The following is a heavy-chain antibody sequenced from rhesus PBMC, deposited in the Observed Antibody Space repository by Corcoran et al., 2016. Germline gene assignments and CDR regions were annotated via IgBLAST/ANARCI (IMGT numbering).Heavy chain of an antibody. D-gene: IGHD5-24*01. Sequence: QVQLQQWGEGLVKPSETLSLTCAVYGGSISAYHYWSWIRQPPVKGLDLIDYIYANSASTNYNPSLKNRVTISKDRSKNQCSLKLTSVTAADTAVYYCARGGTGGLDSWGQGVVVTVSS. CDR2: IYANSAST. CDR1: GGSISAYHY. J-gene: IGHJ6*01. V-gene: IGHV4-73*01. CDR3: ARGGTGGLDS.